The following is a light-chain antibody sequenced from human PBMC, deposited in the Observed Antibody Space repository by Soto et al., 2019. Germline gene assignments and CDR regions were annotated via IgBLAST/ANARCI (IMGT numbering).Light chain of an antibody. J-gene: IGKJ4*01. V-gene: IGKV3-11*01. CDR2: DAS. CDR1: QSVDKY. CDR3: QQRTNWPLT. Sequence: EIVLTQSPATLSFSPGERATLSCRASQSVDKYLVWYQQKPGQAPRLLIYDASSRATGIPARFSGSGSGTDFTLTITSLEPEDFVVYYCQQRTNWPLTFGGGTKLEIK.